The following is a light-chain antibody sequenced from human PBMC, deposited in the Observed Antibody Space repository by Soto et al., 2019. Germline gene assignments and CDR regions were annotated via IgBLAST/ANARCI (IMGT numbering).Light chain of an antibody. Sequence: EIVWTQSPGTLSLSAGESATLPCRSSQSVSRSYLAWYQQKPGQAPRLLIYGASSRATGIPDRFSGSGSGTDFTLTISRLEPEDFAVYYCQQYGSSPLWTFGQGTKVDIK. V-gene: IGKV3-20*01. CDR3: QQYGSSPLWT. J-gene: IGKJ1*01. CDR2: GAS. CDR1: QSVSRSY.